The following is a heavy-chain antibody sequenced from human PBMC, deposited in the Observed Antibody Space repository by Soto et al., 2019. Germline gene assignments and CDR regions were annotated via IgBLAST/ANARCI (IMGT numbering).Heavy chain of an antibody. CDR2: MNPNSGNT. CDR1: GYTFTSYD. J-gene: IGHJ4*02. Sequence: GASVKVSCKASGYTFTSYDINWVRQATGQGLEWMGWMNPNSGNTGYAQKFQGRVTMTRNTSISTAYMELSSLRSEDTAVYYCARAIGQLWLIRIPKEYDYWGQGTLVTVS. D-gene: IGHD5-18*01. V-gene: IGHV1-8*01. CDR3: ARAIGQLWLIRIPKEYDY.